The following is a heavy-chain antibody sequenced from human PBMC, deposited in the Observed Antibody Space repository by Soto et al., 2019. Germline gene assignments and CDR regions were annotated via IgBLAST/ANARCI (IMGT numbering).Heavy chain of an antibody. V-gene: IGHV3-23*01. J-gene: IGHJ6*02. CDR1: GFTFSSYA. D-gene: IGHD3-10*01. CDR2: ISGSGGST. CDR3: AKEETYYYGSGSYLKSYYYGMDV. Sequence: EVQLLESGGGLVQPGGSLRLSCAASGFTFSSYAMSWVRQAPGKGLEWVSAISGSGGSTYYAESVKGRFTISRDNSKNTRYLQINSLRAEDTAVYYCAKEETYYYGSGSYLKSYYYGMDVWGQGTTVTVSS.